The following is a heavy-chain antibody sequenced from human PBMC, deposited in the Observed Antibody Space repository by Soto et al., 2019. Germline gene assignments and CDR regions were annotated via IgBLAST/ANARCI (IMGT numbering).Heavy chain of an antibody. V-gene: IGHV3-33*01. CDR2: ISYDDTYK. J-gene: IGHJ4*02. Sequence: QVHLVESGGGVVQPGRSLRLSCAASGFTFDNYGMLWVHQAPGKGLEWVALISYDDTYKYYTDSVRGRFTISRDNSKNILFLQMNSLKADDTAVYYCAGGDYGDSIDYWGQGTLVTVSS. CDR1: GFTFDNYG. D-gene: IGHD4-17*01. CDR3: AGGDYGDSIDY.